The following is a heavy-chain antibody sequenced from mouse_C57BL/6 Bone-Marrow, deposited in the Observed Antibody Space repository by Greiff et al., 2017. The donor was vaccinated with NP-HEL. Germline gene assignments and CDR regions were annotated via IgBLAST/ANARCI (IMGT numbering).Heavy chain of an antibody. CDR3: TSVPHDGSSYYAMDY. Sequence: VQLQQSGAELVRPGASVTLSCKASGYTFTDYEMHWVKPTPVHGLEWIGAIDPDTGGTAYNQKFTGKAILTADKSSSTVYMELRSLTSEDSAVYYCTSVPHDGSSYYAMDYWGQGTSVTVSA. CDR1: GYTFTDYE. V-gene: IGHV1-15*01. D-gene: IGHD1-1*01. CDR2: IDPDTGGT. J-gene: IGHJ4*01.